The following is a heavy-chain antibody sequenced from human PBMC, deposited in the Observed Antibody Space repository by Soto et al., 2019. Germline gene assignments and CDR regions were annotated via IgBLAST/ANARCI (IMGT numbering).Heavy chain of an antibody. J-gene: IGHJ4*02. V-gene: IGHV3-23*01. CDR3: EKGDGEQWLVPHLDN. Sequence: EVQLLESGGGVVQPGGSLRLSCVASGFNFKKFAMAWVRQAPGEGLEWVSGISCCGGSTSYADSVKGRFSIARDDSKNTLSLQMNSLRVEDTAQYYCEKGDGEQWLVPHLDNWGQGTLVTVS. D-gene: IGHD6-19*01. CDR2: ISCCGGST. CDR1: GFNFKKFA.